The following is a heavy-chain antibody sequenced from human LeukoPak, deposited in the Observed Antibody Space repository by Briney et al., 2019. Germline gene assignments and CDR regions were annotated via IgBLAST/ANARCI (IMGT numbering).Heavy chain of an antibody. CDR2: IGYDGSNK. D-gene: IGHD1-26*01. J-gene: IGHJ6*02. V-gene: IGHV3-33*01. CDR3: ARDQDEGATEDPYYYYGMDV. Sequence: GGSLRLSCAPSGFTFSSYGMHCVRQAPGKGLEWVAVIGYDGSNKYYADSVKGRFTISRDNSKNTLYLQMNSLRAEDTAVYYCARDQDEGATEDPYYYYGMDVWGQGTTVTVSS. CDR1: GFTFSSYG.